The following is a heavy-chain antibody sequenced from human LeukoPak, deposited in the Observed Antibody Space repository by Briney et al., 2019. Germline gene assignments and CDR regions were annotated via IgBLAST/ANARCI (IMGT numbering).Heavy chain of an antibody. CDR3: ARTIYYYESTSYFSDAFDV. D-gene: IGHD3-22*01. Sequence: GGSLRLSCAASGFTFSSYSMNWVRQAPGKGLEWVAYISSGSSAIYYADSVKGRFTISRDNAKNSLYMQMNSLRPEDTAVYYCARTIYYYESTSYFSDAFDVWGQGTMVTVSS. CDR2: ISSGSSAI. CDR1: GFTFSSYS. V-gene: IGHV3-48*01. J-gene: IGHJ3*01.